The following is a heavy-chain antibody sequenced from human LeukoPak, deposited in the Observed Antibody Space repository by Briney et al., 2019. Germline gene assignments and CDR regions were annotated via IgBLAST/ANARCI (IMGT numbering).Heavy chain of an antibody. V-gene: IGHV3-11*01. CDR2: INSSGSTI. CDR1: GFTFSDYY. J-gene: IGHJ4*02. Sequence: GGSLRLSCAASGFTFSDYYMSWIRQAPGKGLEWVSYINSSGSTIYYADSVKGRFTISRDNAKNSLYLQMNSLRAEDTAVYYCARDPSGLVPLLYFDYWGQGTLVTVSS. CDR3: ARDPSGLVPLLYFDY. D-gene: IGHD3-10*01.